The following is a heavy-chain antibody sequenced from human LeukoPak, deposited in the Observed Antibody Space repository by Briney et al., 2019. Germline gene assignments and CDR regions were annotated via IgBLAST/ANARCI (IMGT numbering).Heavy chain of an antibody. CDR1: GGSISSHY. D-gene: IGHD3-10*01. CDR3: ARRAYGSGSPRDGWFDP. CDR2: IYYSGST. J-gene: IGHJ5*02. V-gene: IGHV4-59*11. Sequence: SETLSLTCTVSGGSISSHYWSWIRQPPGKGLEWIGYIYYSGSTNYNPSLKSRVTISVDTSKNQFSLKLSSVTAADTVVYYCARRAYGSGSPRDGWFDPWGQGTLVTVYS.